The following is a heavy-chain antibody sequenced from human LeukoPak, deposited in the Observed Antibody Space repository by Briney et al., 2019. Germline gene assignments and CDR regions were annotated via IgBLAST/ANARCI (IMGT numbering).Heavy chain of an antibody. CDR1: GGSFSGYH. CDR2: INHSGST. Sequence: SETLSLTCAVSGGSFSGYHWSWIRQPPGKGLEWIGEINHSGSTNYNPSLKSRVTISVDTYKNQFSLKLSSVTAADTAVYYCARAAHYYDSSGYYSGGFDYWGQGTLVTVSS. CDR3: ARAAHYYDSSGYYSGGFDY. D-gene: IGHD3-22*01. J-gene: IGHJ4*02. V-gene: IGHV4-34*01.